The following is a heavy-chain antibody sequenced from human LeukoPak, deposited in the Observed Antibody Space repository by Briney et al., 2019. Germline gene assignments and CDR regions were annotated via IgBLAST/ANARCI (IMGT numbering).Heavy chain of an antibody. V-gene: IGHV3-23*01. J-gene: IGHJ4*02. D-gene: IGHD6-19*01. CDR1: GFTFSSYA. CDR3: AVGGGYSSGFVDY. Sequence: PGGPLRLSCAASGFTFSSYAMSWVRQAPGKGLEWVSAISGSGGSTYYADSVKGRFTISRDNSKNTLYLRMNSLRAEDTAVYYCAVGGGYSSGFVDYWGQGTLVTVSS. CDR2: ISGSGGST.